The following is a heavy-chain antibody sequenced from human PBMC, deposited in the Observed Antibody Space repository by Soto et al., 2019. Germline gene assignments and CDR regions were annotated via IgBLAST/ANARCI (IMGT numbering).Heavy chain of an antibody. V-gene: IGHV3-23*01. CDR2: ISGSGGST. J-gene: IGHJ6*02. CDR1: GFTFSSYA. Sequence: GGSLRLSCAASGFTFSSYAMSWVRQAPGKGLEWVSAISGSGGSTYYADSVKGRFTISRDNSKNTLYLQMNSLRAEDTAVYYCAKDRPVGSGWYEPLLYYYGMDVWGQGTTVTVSS. CDR3: AKDRPVGSGWYEPLLYYYGMDV. D-gene: IGHD6-19*01.